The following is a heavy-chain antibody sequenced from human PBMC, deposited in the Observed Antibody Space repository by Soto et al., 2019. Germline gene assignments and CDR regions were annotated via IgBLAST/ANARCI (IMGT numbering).Heavy chain of an antibody. D-gene: IGHD6-19*01. V-gene: IGHV4-38-2*02. CDR3: ARVGAVAPEFHFDY. CDR1: DSSIVTSYY. CDR2: LYHIGTT. Sequence: SETLSLTCTVSDSSIVTSYYWGWIRQPPGGGLEWIGSLYHIGTTYYNPSLRSRATISVDTSKNQFFLQLTSLTAADTAVYYCARVGAVAPEFHFDYWGPGTLVTVSS. J-gene: IGHJ4*02.